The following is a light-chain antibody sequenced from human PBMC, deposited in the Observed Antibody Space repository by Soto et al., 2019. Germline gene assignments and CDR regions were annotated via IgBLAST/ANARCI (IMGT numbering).Light chain of an antibody. CDR2: DVS. V-gene: IGLV2-11*01. J-gene: IGLJ3*02. Sequence: QSVLTQPRSVSGSPGQSVTISCTGTSSDVGDYNYVSWYEQRPGKAPKVMIYDVSRRPSGVPDRFSGSKSGNTASLPISGLQAEDEADYYCCSHAGSYTGVFGGGTKLTVL. CDR3: CSHAGSYTGV. CDR1: SSDVGDYNY.